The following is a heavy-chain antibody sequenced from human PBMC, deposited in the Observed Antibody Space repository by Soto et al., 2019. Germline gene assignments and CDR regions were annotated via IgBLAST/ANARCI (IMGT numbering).Heavy chain of an antibody. CDR1: GERVSNNRAA. CDR2: AYYRSKWYI. D-gene: IGHD6-19*01. Sequence: SLSHTCAISGERVSNNRAASNSIRQTPSRGPEWLGRAYYRSKWYIDYAASLRSRVTINPDTSQHPLSLQLDSVTPEDTAIYFCARARHVVSGILGFFEYWGPGTLVTVPS. CDR3: ARARHVVSGILGFFEY. J-gene: IGHJ4*02. V-gene: IGHV6-1*01.